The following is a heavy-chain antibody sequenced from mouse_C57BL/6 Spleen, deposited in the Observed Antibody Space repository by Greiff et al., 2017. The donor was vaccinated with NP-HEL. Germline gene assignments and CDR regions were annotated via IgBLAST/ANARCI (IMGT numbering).Heavy chain of an antibody. V-gene: IGHV1-81*01. Sequence: VKLQESGAELARPGASVKLSCKASGYTFTSYGISWVKQRTGQGLEWIGEIYPRSGNTYYNEKFKGKATLTADKSSSTAYMELRSLTSEDSAVYFCARTYYYGSSSWYYFDYWGQGTTLTVSS. CDR2: IYPRSGNT. CDR3: ARTYYYGSSSWYYFDY. J-gene: IGHJ2*01. CDR1: GYTFTSYG. D-gene: IGHD1-1*01.